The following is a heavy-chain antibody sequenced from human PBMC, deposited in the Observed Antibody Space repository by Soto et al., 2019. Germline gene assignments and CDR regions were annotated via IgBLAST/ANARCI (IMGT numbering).Heavy chain of an antibody. Sequence: QVQLVESGGGVVQPGTSLRLSCVGSGFTFRSFVIHWVRQAPGKGLEWVALTSYDGSNTYYDDSVKGRFTISRGNSRNTVDLHMDSLRLEDTALYYCARWGTTGGLEVWGQGTVVSVYS. CDR2: TSYDGSNT. D-gene: IGHD3-16*01. J-gene: IGHJ4*02. V-gene: IGHV3-30*19. CDR1: GFTFRSFV. CDR3: ARWGTTGGLEV.